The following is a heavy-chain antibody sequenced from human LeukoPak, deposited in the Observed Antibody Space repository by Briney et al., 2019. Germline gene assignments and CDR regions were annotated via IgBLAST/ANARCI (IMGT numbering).Heavy chain of an antibody. Sequence: GGSLRLSCAASGFTFSSYAMSWVRQAPGKGLEWVSAMSGSGGSTYYADSVKGRFTISRDNSKNTLYLQMNSLRAEDTAVYYCARDSYDFWSGYYFDHWGQGTLVTVSS. V-gene: IGHV3-23*01. CDR2: MSGSGGST. D-gene: IGHD3-3*01. CDR3: ARDSYDFWSGYYFDH. CDR1: GFTFSSYA. J-gene: IGHJ4*02.